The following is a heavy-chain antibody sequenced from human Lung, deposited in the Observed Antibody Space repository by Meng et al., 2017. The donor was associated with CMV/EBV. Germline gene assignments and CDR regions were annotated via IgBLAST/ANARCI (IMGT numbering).Heavy chain of an antibody. D-gene: IGHD3-22*01. CDR3: ARTRYDSSGYDAYYYYAMAV. J-gene: IGHJ6*02. V-gene: IGHV1-69*05. CDR2: IIPIFGTA. CDR1: GYTFTGYY. Sequence: SVXVSXXASGYTFTGYYIHWVRQAPGQGLEWMGGIIPIFGTASFAQKFQGRVTITTDESTAYMELSSLRSEDAAVYYCARTRYDSSGYDAYYYYAMAVWGPWTXVPVAS.